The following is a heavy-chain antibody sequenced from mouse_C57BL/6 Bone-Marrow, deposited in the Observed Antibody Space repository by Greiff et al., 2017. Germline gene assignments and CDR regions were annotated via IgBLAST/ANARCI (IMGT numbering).Heavy chain of an antibody. V-gene: IGHV14-4*01. J-gene: IGHJ3*01. D-gene: IGHD2-5*01. Sequence: DVKLVESGAELVRPGASVKLSCTASRFNIKDDYMHWVKQRPEQGLEWIGWIDPENGDTEYASKFQGKATITADTSSNTAYLQLSSLTSEDTAVYYCTTYSNYVWFAYWGQGTLVTVSA. CDR3: TTYSNYVWFAY. CDR2: IDPENGDT. CDR1: RFNIKDDY.